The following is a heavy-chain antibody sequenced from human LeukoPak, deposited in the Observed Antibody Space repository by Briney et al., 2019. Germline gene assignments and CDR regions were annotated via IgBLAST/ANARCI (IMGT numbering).Heavy chain of an antibody. V-gene: IGHV1-69*04. Sequence: SVKVSCKASAGTFSSYAISWVRQAPGQGLEWMGRIIPILGIANYAQKFQGRVTITADKSTSTAYMELSSLRSEDTAVYYCASGYCSGGSCSDFDYWGQGTLVTVSS. D-gene: IGHD2-15*01. CDR2: IIPILGIA. J-gene: IGHJ4*02. CDR3: ASGYCSGGSCSDFDY. CDR1: AGTFSSYA.